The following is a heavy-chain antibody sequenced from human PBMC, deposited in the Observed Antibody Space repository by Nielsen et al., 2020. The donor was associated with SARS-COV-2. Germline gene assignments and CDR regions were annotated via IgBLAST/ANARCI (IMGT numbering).Heavy chain of an antibody. CDR2: IYYSGST. J-gene: IGHJ4*02. CDR3: ARGGFYYDSSGYYFDY. CDR1: GGSISSYY. V-gene: IGHV4-59*01. D-gene: IGHD3-22*01. Sequence: GSLRLSCTVSGGSISSYYWSWIRQPPGKGLEWIGYIYYSGSTNYNPSLKSRVTISVDTSKNQFSLKLSSVTAADTAVYYCARGGFYYDSSGYYFDYWGQGTLVTVSS.